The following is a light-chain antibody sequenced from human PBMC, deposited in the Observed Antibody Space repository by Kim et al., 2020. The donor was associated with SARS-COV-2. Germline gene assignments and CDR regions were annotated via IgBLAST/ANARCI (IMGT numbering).Light chain of an antibody. CDR3: QSYDSSLSGWV. CDR1: SSNIGAGYD. J-gene: IGLJ3*02. V-gene: IGLV1-40*01. CDR2: GNS. Sequence: GFTSACTGSSSNIGAGYDVHWYQQLPGTAPKLLIYGNSNRPSGVPDRFSGSKSGTSASLAITGLQAEDEADYYCQSYDSSLSGWVFGGGTQLTVL.